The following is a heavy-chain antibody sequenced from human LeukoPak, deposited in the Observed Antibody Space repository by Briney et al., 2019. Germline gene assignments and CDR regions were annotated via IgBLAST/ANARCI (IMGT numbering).Heavy chain of an antibody. D-gene: IGHD3-9*01. J-gene: IGHJ4*02. CDR1: GYSLSELS. CDR2: FDPGNGEM. V-gene: IGHV1-24*01. Sequence: ASVTVSCKVSGYSLSELSTHWVRQAPGKGLEWMGGFDPGNGEMVYEQRFQGRVTMTEDTSTDTAYMELSSLRSEDTALYFCATGTHYDLLPYWGQGSLVTVSS. CDR3: ATGTHYDLLPY.